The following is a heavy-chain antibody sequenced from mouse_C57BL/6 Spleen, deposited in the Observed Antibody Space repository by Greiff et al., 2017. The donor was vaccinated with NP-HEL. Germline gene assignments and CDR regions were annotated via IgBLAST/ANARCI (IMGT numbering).Heavy chain of an antibody. Sequence: VKLMESGAELVRPGTSVKVSCKASGYAFTNYLIEWVKQRPGQGLEWIGVINPGSGGTNYNEKFKGKATLTADKSSSTAYMQLSSLTSEDSAVYFCARDGDYDRFAYWGQGTLVTVSA. D-gene: IGHD2-4*01. CDR1: GYAFTNYL. J-gene: IGHJ3*01. CDR3: ARDGDYDRFAY. V-gene: IGHV1-54*01. CDR2: INPGSGGT.